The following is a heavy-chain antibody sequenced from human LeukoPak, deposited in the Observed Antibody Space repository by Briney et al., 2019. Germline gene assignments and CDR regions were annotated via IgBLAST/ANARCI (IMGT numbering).Heavy chain of an antibody. Sequence: SSETLSLTCAVYGGSFGGYYWSWIRQPPGKGLEWIGEINHSGSTNYNPSLKSRVTISVDTSKNQFSLKLSSVTAADTAVYYCARGAKWGGNWFDPWGQGTPVTVSS. CDR1: GGSFGGYY. J-gene: IGHJ5*02. V-gene: IGHV4-34*01. CDR3: ARGAKWGGNWFDP. D-gene: IGHD2-8*01. CDR2: INHSGST.